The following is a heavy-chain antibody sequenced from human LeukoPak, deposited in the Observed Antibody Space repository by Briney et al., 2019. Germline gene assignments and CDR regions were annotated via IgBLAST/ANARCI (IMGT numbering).Heavy chain of an antibody. V-gene: IGHV3-23*01. CDR3: ANQGWFGEIPLDY. CDR2: ISGSGGST. CDR1: GFTFSSYA. J-gene: IGHJ4*02. D-gene: IGHD3-10*01. Sequence: GGSLRLSCAASGFTFSSYAVSWVRQAPGKGLEWVSAISGSGGSTYYADSVKGRFTISRDNSKNTLYLQMNSLRAEDTAVYYCANQGWFGEIPLDYWGQGTLVTVSS.